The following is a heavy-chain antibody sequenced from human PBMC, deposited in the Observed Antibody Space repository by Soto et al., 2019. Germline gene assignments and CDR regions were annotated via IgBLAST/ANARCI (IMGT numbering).Heavy chain of an antibody. D-gene: IGHD6-6*01. CDR1: GDSISRGGYS. V-gene: IGHV4-30-2*01. CDR3: ARGSSSYYDYGMDV. CDR2: IYDSGST. Sequence: KPSETLSLTCAVSGDSISRGGYSWTWIRQPPGKALEWIGNIYDSGSTSYNPSLKSRVTISVDTSKNQFSLRLTSVTAADTAVYFCARGSSSYYDYGMDVWGQGTTVTVS. J-gene: IGHJ6*02.